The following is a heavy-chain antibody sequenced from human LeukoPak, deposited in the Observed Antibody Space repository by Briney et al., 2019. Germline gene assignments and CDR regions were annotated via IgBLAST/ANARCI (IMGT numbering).Heavy chain of an antibody. V-gene: IGHV3-48*03. Sequence: PGGSLRLSCAASGFTFSSYEMNWVRQAPGKGLEWVSYISSSGSTIYYADSVKGRFTISRDNAKNSLYLQMNSLRAEDTAVYYCARDNMKDHFDYWGQGTLVTVSS. CDR3: ARDNMKDHFDY. CDR2: ISSSGSTI. J-gene: IGHJ4*02. CDR1: GFTFSSYE.